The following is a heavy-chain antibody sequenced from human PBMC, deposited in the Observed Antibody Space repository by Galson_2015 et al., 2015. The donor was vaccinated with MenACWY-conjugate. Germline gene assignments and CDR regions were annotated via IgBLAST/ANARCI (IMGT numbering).Heavy chain of an antibody. D-gene: IGHD3-10*01. Sequence: SLRLSCAASGFSFSSYAMSWVRQAPGKGLEWVSVISGSGSSTEYADSVKGRFTISRDNSKNTVYLQMNSLRAEDTAVYSCAKDRSYGSGFDYWGQGTLVTVSS. CDR2: ISGSGSST. V-gene: IGHV3-23*01. J-gene: IGHJ4*02. CDR3: AKDRSYGSGFDY. CDR1: GFSFSSYA.